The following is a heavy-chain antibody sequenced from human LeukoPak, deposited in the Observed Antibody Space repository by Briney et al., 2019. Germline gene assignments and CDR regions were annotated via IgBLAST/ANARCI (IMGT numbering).Heavy chain of an antibody. V-gene: IGHV4-59*12. CDR1: GGSISSYY. CDR3: ARDRYYGGHYYFDY. J-gene: IGHJ4*02. CDR2: IYYSGST. Sequence: SGTLSLTCTVSGGSISSYYWSWIRQPPGKGLEWIGYIYYSGSTNYNPSLKSRVTMSVDTSKNQFSLKLSSVTAADTAVYYCARDRYYGGHYYFDYWGQGTLVTVSS. D-gene: IGHD4-23*01.